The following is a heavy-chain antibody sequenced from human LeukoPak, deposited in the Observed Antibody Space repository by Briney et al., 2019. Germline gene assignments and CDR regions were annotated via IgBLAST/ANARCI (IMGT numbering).Heavy chain of an antibody. CDR1: GYTFTGYY. Sequence: ASVKVSCKASGYTFTGYYMHWVRQAPGQGLEWMGWINPNSGGTNYAQKFQGRVTMTRDTSISTAYMELSRLRSDDTAVYYCARSSENGGYYYYYMDVWGKGTTVTVSS. CDR2: INPNSGGT. CDR3: ARSSENGGYYYYYMDV. D-gene: IGHD2-8*01. V-gene: IGHV1-2*02. J-gene: IGHJ6*03.